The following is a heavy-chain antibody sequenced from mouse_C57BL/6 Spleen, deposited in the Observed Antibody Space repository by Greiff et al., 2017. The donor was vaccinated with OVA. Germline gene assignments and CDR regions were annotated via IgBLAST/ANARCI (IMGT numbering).Heavy chain of an antibody. V-gene: IGHV3-6*01. J-gene: IGHJ4*01. CDR1: GYSITSGYY. D-gene: IGHD2-12*01. CDR2: ISYDGSN. CDR3: ARSYYKDAMDY. Sequence: EVHLVESGPGLVKPSQSLSLTCSVTGYSITSGYYWNWIRQFPGNKLEWMGYISYDGSNNYNPSLKNRISITRDTSKNQFFLKLNSVTTEDTATYYCARSYYKDAMDYWGQGTSVTVSS.